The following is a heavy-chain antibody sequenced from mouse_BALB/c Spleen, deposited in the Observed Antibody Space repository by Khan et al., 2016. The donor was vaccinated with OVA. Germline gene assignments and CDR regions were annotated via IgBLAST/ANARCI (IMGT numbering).Heavy chain of an antibody. J-gene: IGHJ1*01. CDR1: GFTFSSFG. D-gene: IGHD2-1*01. CDR2: ISSGSSTI. Sequence: DVQLVESGGGLVQPGGSRKLSCAASGFTFSSFGMHWIRQAPKKGLEWVAYISSGSSTIYYVDTVKGRFTISRDNPKNTLFLQMTSLRSEDTAMYYCVRSGGNFHWYFDVWGAGTSVTVSS. V-gene: IGHV5-17*02. CDR3: VRSGGNFHWYFDV.